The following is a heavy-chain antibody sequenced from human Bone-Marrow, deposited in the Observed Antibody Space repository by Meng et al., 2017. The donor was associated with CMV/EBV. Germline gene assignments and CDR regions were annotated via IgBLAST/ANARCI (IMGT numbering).Heavy chain of an antibody. CDR2: MNPNSGNT. V-gene: IGHV1-8*01. D-gene: IGHD3-3*01. CDR1: GYTFTRYG. J-gene: IGHJ3*01. Sequence: AAVKVSCKASGYTFTRYGINWVRQAPGQGLEWMGWMNPNSGNTGYAQKFQGRVTRTKITSISTAYMELSSLRSEDTAVYYCASAGLRDYDFWSSYSRDAFDLWGQGTLVTVSS. CDR3: ASAGLRDYDFWSSYSRDAFDL.